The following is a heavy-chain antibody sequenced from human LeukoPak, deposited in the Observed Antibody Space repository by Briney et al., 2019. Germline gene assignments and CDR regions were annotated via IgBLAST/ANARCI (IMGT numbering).Heavy chain of an antibody. V-gene: IGHV1-69*13. CDR3: AALGGGGEQDAFDI. Sequence: GASVKVSCKASGGTFSSYAISWVRQAPGQGLEWMGGIIPIFGTANYAQKFQGRVTITADESTSTAYMELSSLRSEDTAVYYCAALGGGGEQDAFDIWGQGTMVTVSS. CDR1: GGTFSSYA. CDR2: IIPIFGTA. J-gene: IGHJ3*02. D-gene: IGHD2-21*01.